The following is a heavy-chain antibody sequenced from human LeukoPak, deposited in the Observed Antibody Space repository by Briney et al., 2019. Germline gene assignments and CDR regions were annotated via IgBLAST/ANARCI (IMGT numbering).Heavy chain of an antibody. J-gene: IGHJ5*02. CDR3: AKNVGYCSSTSCPYNWFDP. CDR1: GFTVSNNY. D-gene: IGHD2-2*01. V-gene: IGHV3-23*01. CDR2: ISGSGGST. Sequence: GGSLRLSCAASGFTVSNNYMSWVRQAPGKGLEWVSAISGSGGSTYYADSVKGRFTISRDNSKNTLYLQMNSLRAEDTAVYYCAKNVGYCSSTSCPYNWFDPWGQGTLVTVSS.